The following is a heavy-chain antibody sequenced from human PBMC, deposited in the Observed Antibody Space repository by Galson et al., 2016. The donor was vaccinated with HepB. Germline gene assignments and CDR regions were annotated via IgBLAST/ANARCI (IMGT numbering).Heavy chain of an antibody. J-gene: IGHJ4*02. Sequence: SLRLSCAASGFSFGSFAMSWVRQAPGQGLEWVSSITGSGASAYYADSVKGRFTISRDNSKNTLFLQMSSLRGEDTARYFCAKDTTAKPLYYRSEEHCVESWGQGTLVTFSS. CDR1: GFSFGSFA. CDR2: ITGSGASA. V-gene: IGHV3-23*01. D-gene: IGHD3-22*01. CDR3: AKDTTAKPLYYRSEEHCVES.